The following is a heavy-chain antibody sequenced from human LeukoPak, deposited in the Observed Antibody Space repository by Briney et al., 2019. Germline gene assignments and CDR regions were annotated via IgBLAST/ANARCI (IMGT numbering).Heavy chain of an antibody. V-gene: IGHV3-30*04. CDR3: ANLYGGGSWTTKPLVVIDY. Sequence: GGSLRLSCAASGSTFSSYAMHWVRQAPGKGLEWVAVISYDGSNKYYADSVKGRFTISRDNSKNTLYLQMNSLRAEDTAVYYCANLYGGGSWTTKPLVVIDYWGQGTLVTVSS. J-gene: IGHJ4*02. CDR1: GSTFSSYA. D-gene: IGHD6-13*01. CDR2: ISYDGSNK.